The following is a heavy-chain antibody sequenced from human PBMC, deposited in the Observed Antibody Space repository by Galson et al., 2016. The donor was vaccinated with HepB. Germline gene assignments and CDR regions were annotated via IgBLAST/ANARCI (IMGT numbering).Heavy chain of an antibody. J-gene: IGHJ4*02. CDR2: TYYRSKWYT. CDR1: GDSVSADNTS. D-gene: IGHD3-16*01. V-gene: IGHV6-1*01. Sequence: CAISGDSVSADNTSWNWIRQSQSRGLEWLGRTYYRSKWYTDYAPSVKGRISFHADTSKNQFSLQLDSVTPEDTAVYYCARGDVMDFWGQGTLVAVSS. CDR3: ARGDVMDF.